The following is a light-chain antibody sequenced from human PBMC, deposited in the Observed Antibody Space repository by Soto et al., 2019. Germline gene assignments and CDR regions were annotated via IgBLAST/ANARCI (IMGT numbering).Light chain of an antibody. CDR2: HAS. Sequence: VPSYVKNRVTITGRASQSISNWLAWYQQKPGTAPKLLIYHASTLESGVPSSFSGSGSGTEFTLTISNPQPDELDSNYFPQYHRNSFGQGTKLDIK. CDR3: PQYHRNS. J-gene: IGKJ1*01. CDR1: QSISNW. V-gene: IGKV1-5*01.